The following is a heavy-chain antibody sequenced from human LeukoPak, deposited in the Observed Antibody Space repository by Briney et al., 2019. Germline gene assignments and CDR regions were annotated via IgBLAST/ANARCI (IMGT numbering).Heavy chain of an antibody. CDR1: GFTFSSYG. CDR2: IRYDGSNK. J-gene: IGHJ4*02. Sequence: PGGSLRLSCASSGFTFSSYGMRWVRQAPGKALEWVAFIRYDGSNKYYADSVKGRFTISRDNSKNTLYLQMNSLRAEDTAVYYCAKDLACSSTSCSWLPELEPGVLFDYWGQGTLVTVSS. V-gene: IGHV3-30*02. D-gene: IGHD2-2*01. CDR3: AKDLACSSTSCSWLPELEPGVLFDY.